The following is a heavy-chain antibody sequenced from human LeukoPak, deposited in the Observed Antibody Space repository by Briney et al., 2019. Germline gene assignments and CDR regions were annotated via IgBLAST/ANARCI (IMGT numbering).Heavy chain of an antibody. V-gene: IGHV4-39*01. J-gene: IGHJ5*02. CDR3: ARRKPDHCSSTSCYQARNWFDP. CDR1: GGSISSSSYY. CDR2: IYYSGST. D-gene: IGHD2-2*01. Sequence: PSETLSLTCTVSGGSISSSSYYWGWIRQPPGKGLEWIGSIYYSGSTYYNPSLKSRVTISVDTSKNQCSLKLSSVPAADTAVYYCARRKPDHCSSTSCYQARNWFDPWGQGTLVTVSS.